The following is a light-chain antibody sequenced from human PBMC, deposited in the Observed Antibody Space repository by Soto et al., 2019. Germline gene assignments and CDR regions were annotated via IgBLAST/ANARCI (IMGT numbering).Light chain of an antibody. Sequence: QSALTQPRSVCGSPGQSVTISCTGTSSDVGNYNYVSWYQQHPGKAPKLMIYDVSKRPSGVPDRFSGSKSGNTASLTISGLQAEDEADYYCCSYAGNYYVFGTGTKLTVL. V-gene: IGLV2-11*01. CDR1: SSDVGNYNY. J-gene: IGLJ1*01. CDR3: CSYAGNYYV. CDR2: DVS.